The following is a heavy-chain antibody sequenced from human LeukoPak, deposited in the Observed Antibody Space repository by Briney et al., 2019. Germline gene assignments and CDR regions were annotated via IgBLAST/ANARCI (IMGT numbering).Heavy chain of an antibody. J-gene: IGHJ4*02. CDR3: VREIIRLGQDDYFDY. CDR2: ISGSGGST. CDR1: GFTFSSYA. D-gene: IGHD3-3*02. Sequence: PGGSLRLSCAASGFTFSSYAMSWVRQAPGKGLEWVSAISGSGGSTYCADSVKGRFTISRDNSKNTLYLQMNSLRAEDTAVYYCVREIIRLGQDDYFDYWGQGTLVTVSS. V-gene: IGHV3-23*01.